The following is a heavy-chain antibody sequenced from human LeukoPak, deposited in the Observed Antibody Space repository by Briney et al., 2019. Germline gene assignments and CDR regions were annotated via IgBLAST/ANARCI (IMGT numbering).Heavy chain of an antibody. CDR1: GGTFSSYA. Sequence: SVKVSCKASGGTFSSYAISWVRQAPGQGLEWMGGMIPIFGTANYAQKFQGRVTITADESTSTAYMELSSLRSEDTAVYYCARDIGPFEYSSSSGYYYYMDVWGKGTTVTVSS. V-gene: IGHV1-69*13. CDR2: MIPIFGTA. J-gene: IGHJ6*03. D-gene: IGHD6-6*01. CDR3: ARDIGPFEYSSSSGYYYYMDV.